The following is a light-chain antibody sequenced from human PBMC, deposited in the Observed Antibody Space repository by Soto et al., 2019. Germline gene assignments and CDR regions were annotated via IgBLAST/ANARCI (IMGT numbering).Light chain of an antibody. J-gene: IGKJ4*01. CDR2: AAS. CDR1: QDISSY. CDR3: QQVRSYPST. V-gene: IGKV1-9*01. Sequence: IQLTQSPSSLSASVGDRVTITCPASQDISSYLAWYQQKPGKAPNLLIYAASTLQSGVPSRFSASGVGTDFTLTISSLQAEDFATYYCQQVRSYPSTFGGGTKVDIK.